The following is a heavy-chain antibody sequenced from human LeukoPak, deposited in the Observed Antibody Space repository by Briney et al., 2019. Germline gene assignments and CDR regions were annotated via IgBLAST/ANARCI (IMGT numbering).Heavy chain of an antibody. J-gene: IGHJ3*01. CDR1: GYIFSYYY. D-gene: IGHD2/OR15-2a*01. V-gene: IGHV1-2*02. Sequence: ASVKVSCKASGYIFSYYYLHWVTQAPGQRLEWMGWMNPNSGGTNYAQKFQGRITMTGDTSTAYLELSRLRSDDTAVYYCARDLGSTVIVGWDAFELWGHRTMVTVSS. CDR3: ARDLGSTVIVGWDAFEL. CDR2: MNPNSGGT.